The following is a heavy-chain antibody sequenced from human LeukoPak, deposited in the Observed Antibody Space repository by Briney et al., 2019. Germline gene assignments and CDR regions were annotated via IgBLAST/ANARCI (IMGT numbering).Heavy chain of an antibody. CDR2: INSDVSST. V-gene: IGHV3-74*01. Sequence: GGSLRLSCEASGFTFSSYWMHWVRQAPGKGLVWVSRINSDVSSTSYADSVKGRFTISRDNAKNTLYLQMNSLRAEDTAVYYCARDRDSDYFDYWGQGTLVTVSS. CDR1: GFTFSSYW. J-gene: IGHJ4*02. CDR3: ARDRDSDYFDY. D-gene: IGHD2-15*01.